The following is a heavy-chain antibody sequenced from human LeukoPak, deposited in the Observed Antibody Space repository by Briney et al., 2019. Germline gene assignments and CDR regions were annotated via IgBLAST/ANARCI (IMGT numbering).Heavy chain of an antibody. D-gene: IGHD3-16*02. J-gene: IGHJ4*02. CDR2: IYHSGST. CDR3: ATIGNYDYVWGSYRQFDY. V-gene: IGHV4-38-2*02. CDR1: GYSISSGYY. Sequence: SSETLSLTCTVPGYSISSGYYWGWIRQPPGKGLEWIGSIYHSGSTYYNPSLKSRVTISVDTSKNQFSLKLSSVTAADTAVYYCATIGNYDYVWGSYRQFDYWGQGTLVTVSS.